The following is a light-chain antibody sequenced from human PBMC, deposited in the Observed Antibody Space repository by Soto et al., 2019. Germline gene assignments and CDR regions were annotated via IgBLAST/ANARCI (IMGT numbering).Light chain of an antibody. Sequence: QSAQTQPRSVSGSPGQSVTISCTGTSSDVGRYDYVSWYQQHPGKAPKLIIYDVTERPAGVPDRFSGSKSGNTASLTISGLQAEDEADYSCCSFAGSFSYVFGGGTKVTVL. CDR1: SSDVGRYDY. CDR2: DVT. CDR3: CSFAGSFSYV. V-gene: IGLV2-11*01. J-gene: IGLJ1*01.